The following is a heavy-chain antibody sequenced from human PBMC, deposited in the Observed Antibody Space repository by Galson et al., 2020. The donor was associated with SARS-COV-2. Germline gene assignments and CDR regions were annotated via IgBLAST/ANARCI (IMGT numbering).Heavy chain of an antibody. J-gene: IGHJ5*02. D-gene: IGHD5-18*01. V-gene: IGHV1-8*01. CDR1: GYTFTNYD. Sequence: ASVKVSCKASGYTFTNYDINWVRQATGQGLEWMGWMNPKTGNTGYVQKFQGRVTMTRDTSRSTAYMELTSLKSEDTAIYYCARVWERGFSYGNWFDPGAREPWSPSPQ. CDR2: MNPKTGNT. CDR3: ARVWERGFSYGNWFDP.